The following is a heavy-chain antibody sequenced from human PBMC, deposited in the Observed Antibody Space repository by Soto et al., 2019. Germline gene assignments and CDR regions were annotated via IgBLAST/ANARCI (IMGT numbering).Heavy chain of an antibody. CDR1: GFTFSSHA. CDR2: ISAGSEGA. D-gene: IGHD2-15*01. Sequence: EVQLLESGGGLVQPGGALRLSCAASGFTFSSHAMSWVRQAPGKGLEWISSISAGSEGAYYADSVKGRFTISRDNSNNTLDLQMNSLSAEDTAVYYCARDLWWYLHWGQGTLVTVSS. V-gene: IGHV3-23*01. CDR3: ARDLWWYLH. J-gene: IGHJ4*02.